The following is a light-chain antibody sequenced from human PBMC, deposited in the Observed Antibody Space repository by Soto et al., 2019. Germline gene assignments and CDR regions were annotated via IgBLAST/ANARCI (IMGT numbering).Light chain of an antibody. CDR2: GAS. Sequence: DIVLTQSPGTLSLSPGERATLSCRGSQTVSGTYLAWYQQKPGQAPRLLIYGASSRATGIPDRFSGSGSGTDFTLTISRLEPEDFATYYCQQLNSYPITFGQGTRLEIK. V-gene: IGKV3-20*01. CDR3: QQLNSYPIT. CDR1: QTVSGTY. J-gene: IGKJ5*01.